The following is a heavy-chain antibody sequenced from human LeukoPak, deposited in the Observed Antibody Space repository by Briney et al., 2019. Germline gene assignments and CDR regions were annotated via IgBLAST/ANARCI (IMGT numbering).Heavy chain of an antibody. CDR3: AKRDQYGSGRGCYYMDV. CDR1: GFSFSDYG. CDR2: TQSSGSDK. J-gene: IGHJ6*03. V-gene: IGHV3-30*02. Sequence: GGSLRLSCVASGFSFSDYGMHWVRQTPGKGLEWVAFTQSSGSDKYYADSVKGRFAISRDNAKKTLYLQMNSLRVEDTAVYFCAKRDQYGSGRGCYYMDVWGKGTTVTVSS. D-gene: IGHD3-10*01.